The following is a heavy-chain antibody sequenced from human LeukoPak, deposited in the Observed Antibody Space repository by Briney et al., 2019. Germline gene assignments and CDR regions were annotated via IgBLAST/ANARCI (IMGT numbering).Heavy chain of an antibody. CDR1: GGTFSSYA. Sequence: SVKVSCKASGGTFSSYAISWVRQAPGQGLEWMGGIIPIFGTANYAQKFQRRVTITADESTSTAYRELSSLRSEDTAVYYCARITLPNYYGSGGYYYYYMDVWGKGTTVTISS. J-gene: IGHJ6*03. CDR3: ARITLPNYYGSGGYYYYYMDV. CDR2: IIPIFGTA. V-gene: IGHV1-69*13. D-gene: IGHD3-10*01.